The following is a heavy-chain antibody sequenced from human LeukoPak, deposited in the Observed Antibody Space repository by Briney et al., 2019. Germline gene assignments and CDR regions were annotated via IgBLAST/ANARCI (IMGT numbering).Heavy chain of an antibody. Sequence: GGSLRLSCAVSGFIFHSYAMTWVRQAPGKGLEWVSSISASGATTFYADYVKGRFTISRDSSKNTLYLEMNSLRAEDTAVYYCAKDRPTYTAMASMDVWGQGTTVTVS. D-gene: IGHD5-18*01. J-gene: IGHJ6*02. V-gene: IGHV3-23*01. CDR2: ISASGATT. CDR1: GFIFHSYA. CDR3: AKDRPTYTAMASMDV.